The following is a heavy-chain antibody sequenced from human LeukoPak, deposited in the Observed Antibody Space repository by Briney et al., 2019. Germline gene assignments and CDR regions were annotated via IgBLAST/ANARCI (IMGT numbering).Heavy chain of an antibody. CDR1: GFSLSTSGMC. CDR2: IDWGDDK. Sequence: SGPALVKPTQTLTLTCTFSGFSLSTSGMCVSWIRQPPGKALEWLARIDWGDDKYYSTSLKTRLTVSKDTSKNQVVLTMTNMDPVDTATYYCARTCPYYYDSSGYPDYWGQGTLVTVSS. D-gene: IGHD3-22*01. CDR3: ARTCPYYYDSSGYPDY. V-gene: IGHV2-70*11. J-gene: IGHJ4*02.